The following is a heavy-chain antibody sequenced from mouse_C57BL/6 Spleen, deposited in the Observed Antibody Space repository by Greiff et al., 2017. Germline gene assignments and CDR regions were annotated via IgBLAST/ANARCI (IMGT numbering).Heavy chain of an antibody. CDR1: GYTFTSYW. V-gene: IGHV1-61*01. Sequence: QVQLKQPGAELVRPGSSVKLSCKASGYTFTSYWMDWVKQRPGQGLEWIGNIYPSDSETHYNQKFKDKATLTVDKSSSTAYMQLSSLTSEDSAVYYCARSYSKGDFDYWGQGTTLTVSS. CDR3: ARSYSKGDFDY. J-gene: IGHJ2*01. CDR2: IYPSDSET. D-gene: IGHD2-5*01.